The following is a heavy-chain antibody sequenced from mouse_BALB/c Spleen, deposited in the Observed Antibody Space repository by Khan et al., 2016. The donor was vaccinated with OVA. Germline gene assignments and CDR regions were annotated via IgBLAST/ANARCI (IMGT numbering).Heavy chain of an antibody. CDR1: GYSITSDYA. V-gene: IGHV3-2*02. J-gene: IGHJ3*01. D-gene: IGHD2-14*01. CDR2: ISYSGST. Sequence: SGPGLVKPSQSLSLTCTVTGYSITSDYAWNWIRQFPGNKLEWMGYISYSGSTSYNPSLKSRISITRDTSKNQFFLQLNSVTTEDTATYYCARGRYRYPFAYWGQGTLVTVSA. CDR3: ARGRYRYPFAY.